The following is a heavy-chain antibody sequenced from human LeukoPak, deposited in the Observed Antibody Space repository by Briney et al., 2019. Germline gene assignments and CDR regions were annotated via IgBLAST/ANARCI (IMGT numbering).Heavy chain of an antibody. CDR2: INPSGGST. V-gene: IGHV1-46*01. J-gene: IGHJ5*02. D-gene: IGHD1-1*01. CDR3: ARDQLPDGKNWFDP. CDR1: GYTFTIYY. Sequence: ASVKVSCKASGYTFTIYYIHWVRQAPGQGLEWMGIINPSGGSTSYAQKFQGRVTMTRDMSTSTVYMELSSLRAEDTAVYYCARDQLPDGKNWFDPWGQGTLVIVSS.